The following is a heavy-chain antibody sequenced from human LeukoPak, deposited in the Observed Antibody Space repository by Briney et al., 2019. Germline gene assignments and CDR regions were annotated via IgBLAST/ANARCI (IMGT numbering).Heavy chain of an antibody. CDR2: IYYSGST. CDR3: ARTRIVVVPAAVKEAWFDP. CDR1: GGSISSYY. Sequence: SETLSLTCTVSGGSISSYYWSWIRQPPGKGREGIGYIYYSGSTNYNPSLKSRVTISVDTSKNQFSLKLSSVTAADTAVYYCARTRIVVVPAAVKEAWFDPWGQGTLVTVSS. J-gene: IGHJ5*02. V-gene: IGHV4-59*12. D-gene: IGHD2-2*01.